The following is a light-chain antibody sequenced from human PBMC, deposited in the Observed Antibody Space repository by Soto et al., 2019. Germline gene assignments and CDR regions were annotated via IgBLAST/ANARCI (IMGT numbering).Light chain of an antibody. Sequence: IVMTQSPATLSVSPGERDTLSCMAIQSVSSNLAWYQQKPGQAPRLLIYGASTRATGIPDRFSGSGSGTEFTLTISSLQSEDFAVYYCQQYNNWPRTFGQGTKVEIK. V-gene: IGKV3-15*01. CDR3: QQYNNWPRT. J-gene: IGKJ1*01. CDR2: GAS. CDR1: QSVSSN.